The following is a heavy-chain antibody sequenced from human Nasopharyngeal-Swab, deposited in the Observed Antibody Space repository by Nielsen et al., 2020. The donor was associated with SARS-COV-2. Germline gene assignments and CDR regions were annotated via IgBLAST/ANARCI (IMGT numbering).Heavy chain of an antibody. D-gene: IGHD6-19*01. CDR1: GFTFSSYW. J-gene: IGHJ3*01. CDR2: INSDGSST. Sequence: GGSLRLSCAASGFTFSSYWMHWVRQAPGKGLVWVSRINSDGSSTRYADSVQGRFTISRDNAKNTLYLQMNSLRAEDTAVYYCARPGSSGSYDAFDLWGQGTMVTVSS. V-gene: IGHV3-74*01. CDR3: ARPGSSGSYDAFDL.